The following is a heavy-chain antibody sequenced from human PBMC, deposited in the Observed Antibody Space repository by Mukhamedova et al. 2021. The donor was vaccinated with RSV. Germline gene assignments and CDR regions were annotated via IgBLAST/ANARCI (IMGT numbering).Heavy chain of an antibody. CDR2: GSST. Sequence: GSSTSYAASVKGRFTIPRDNAKNTLYLQMNSLSAEDPAVYYCARGSWMDPWGQGTLVAVPS. V-gene: IGHV3-74*01. J-gene: IGHJ5*02. CDR3: ARGSWMDP. D-gene: IGHD2-2*03.